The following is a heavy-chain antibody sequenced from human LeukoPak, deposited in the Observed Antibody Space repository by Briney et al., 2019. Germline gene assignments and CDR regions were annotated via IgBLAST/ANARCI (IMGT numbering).Heavy chain of an antibody. CDR1: GYTFTSYY. Sequence: ASVNVSFTASGYTFTSYYMHWVRQAPGQGLEWMGIINPSGGSTSYAQKFQGRVTMTRDTSTSTVYMELSSLRSEDTAVYYCARPSSGFVIGAFDIWGQGTMVTVSS. V-gene: IGHV1-46*01. D-gene: IGHD3-22*01. J-gene: IGHJ3*02. CDR3: ARPSSGFVIGAFDI. CDR2: INPSGGST.